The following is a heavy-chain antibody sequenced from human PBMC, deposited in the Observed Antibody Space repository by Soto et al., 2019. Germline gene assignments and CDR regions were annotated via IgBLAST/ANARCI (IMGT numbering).Heavy chain of an antibody. V-gene: IGHV4-34*01. Sequence: QVQLQQWGAGLLKPSETLSLTCAVYGGSFSGYYWSWIRQPPGKGLEWIGEINHSGSTNYNPSLKSRVTISVDTSKNQFSLKLSSVTAADTAVYYCARGLEIGYSCSWYRRYYFDLWGRGTLVTVSS. D-gene: IGHD6-13*01. CDR2: INHSGST. CDR3: ARGLEIGYSCSWYRRYYFDL. CDR1: GGSFSGYY. J-gene: IGHJ2*01.